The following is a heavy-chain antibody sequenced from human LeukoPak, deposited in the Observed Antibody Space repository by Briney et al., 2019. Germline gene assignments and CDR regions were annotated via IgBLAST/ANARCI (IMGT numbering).Heavy chain of an antibody. J-gene: IGHJ5*02. CDR3: ESVVVVAAPPRWFAT. V-gene: IGHV1-18*01. CDR1: GYTFTSYG. D-gene: IGHD2-15*01. Sequence: ASVRVSFKASGYTFTSYGISWVRQAPGQGREWMGWISAYNGNTNYAQKLQGRVTITTDTATSTAYMELRSLRADDTAVYYCESVVVVAAPPRWFATGGQGPLVTFSP. CDR2: ISAYNGNT.